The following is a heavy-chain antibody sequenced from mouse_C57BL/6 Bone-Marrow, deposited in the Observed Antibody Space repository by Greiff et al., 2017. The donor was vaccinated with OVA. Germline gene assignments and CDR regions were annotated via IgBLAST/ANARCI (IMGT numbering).Heavy chain of an antibody. Sequence: VHLQQSGPELVKPGASVKISCKASGYTFTDYYMNWVKQSPGQSLEWIGDINPNNGGTSYNQKFKGKATLTVDKSSSEAYMELRSLTSEDSAVYYCARWPYYDYGGYYYAMDDWGKGTSVTVSS. CDR1: GYTFTDYY. CDR2: INPNNGGT. CDR3: ARWPYYDYGGYYYAMDD. V-gene: IGHV1-26*01. D-gene: IGHD2-4*01. J-gene: IGHJ4*01.